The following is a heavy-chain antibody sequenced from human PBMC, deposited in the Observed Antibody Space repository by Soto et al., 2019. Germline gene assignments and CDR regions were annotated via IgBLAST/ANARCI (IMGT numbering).Heavy chain of an antibody. CDR1: GGSISSYY. Sequence: SETLSLTCTVSGGSISSYYWSWIRQPPGKGLEWIGYIYYSGSTNYNPSLKSRVTISVDTSKNQFSLKLSSVTAADTAVYYCARGRPQKGGYCSSTSCYSYYHYLMDVSGKGSTVIVSS. V-gene: IGHV4-59*01. CDR2: IYYSGST. CDR3: ARGRPQKGGYCSSTSCYSYYHYLMDV. D-gene: IGHD2-2*01. J-gene: IGHJ6*03.